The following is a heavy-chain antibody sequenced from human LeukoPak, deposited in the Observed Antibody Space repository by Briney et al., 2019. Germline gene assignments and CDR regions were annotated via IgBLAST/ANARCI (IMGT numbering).Heavy chain of an antibody. CDR2: INHSGST. V-gene: IGHV4-34*01. CDR1: GGSFSGYY. CDR3: ARGWTLVY. Sequence: SETLSLTCAVYGGSFSGYYWSWIRQPPGEGLEWIGEINHSGSTNYNPSLKSRVTISVDTSKNQFSLKLSSVTAADTAVYYCARGWTLVYWGQGTLVTVSS. J-gene: IGHJ4*02. D-gene: IGHD3/OR15-3a*01.